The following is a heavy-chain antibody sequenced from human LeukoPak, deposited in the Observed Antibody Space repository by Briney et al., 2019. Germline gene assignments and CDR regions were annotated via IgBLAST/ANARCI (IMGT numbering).Heavy chain of an antibody. CDR3: ARGSRYKPDFFDD. CDR1: GGSMRHSY. CDR2: VYDNGNS. V-gene: IGHV4-59*01. J-gene: IGHJ4*02. Sequence: PSETLSLTCSVSGGSMRHSYWTWIRQTPEKGLERIGYVYDNGNSNSRSSLRSRVSMSVDTSKNEFSLKLSSVTAADTAVYFCARGSRYKPDFFDDWGLGTPVTVSS. D-gene: IGHD3-3*01.